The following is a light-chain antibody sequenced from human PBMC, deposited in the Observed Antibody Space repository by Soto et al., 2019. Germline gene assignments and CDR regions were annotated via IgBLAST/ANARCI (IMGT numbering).Light chain of an antibody. CDR3: QAWDSRNAV. J-gene: IGLJ2*01. V-gene: IGLV3-1*01. CDR2: QDT. Sequence: SYELTQPPSVSVSPGQTATITCSGDELGDKYACWYQQKPGQSPLLVVYQDTKRPSGIPEQFSGSNSGNTATLTISGTQAMDEADYYCQAWDSRNAVFGGGTKLTVL. CDR1: ELGDKY.